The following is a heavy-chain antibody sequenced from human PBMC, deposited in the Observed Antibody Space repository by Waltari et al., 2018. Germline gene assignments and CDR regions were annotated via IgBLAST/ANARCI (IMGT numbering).Heavy chain of an antibody. D-gene: IGHD6-6*01. V-gene: IGHV3-53*01. CDR2: LYSGGNT. CDR3: ARESRSSSSYYYYGMDV. Sequence: EVQLVESGGGLIQPGGSLRLSCAASGFTVTSNYMSWVRQAPGKGLEWVSSLYSGGNTDYADSVTGRFTISRDNSKNTLYLQMNSLRAEDTAVYCCARESRSSSSYYYYGMDVWGQGTTVTVSS. CDR1: GFTVTSNY. J-gene: IGHJ6*02.